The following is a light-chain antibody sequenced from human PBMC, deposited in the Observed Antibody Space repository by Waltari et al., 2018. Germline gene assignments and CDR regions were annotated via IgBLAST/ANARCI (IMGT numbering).Light chain of an antibody. J-gene: IGKJ1*01. CDR3: QKSSSTPPWT. CDR2: AAS. V-gene: IGKV1-39*01. Sequence: DIQMTQCPSSLSASVGDGVTITCRASQSISIYLNWYQQKPGKAPKLLIYAASTLHSGVPSRFSGSGSGTEFTLTISSLQPEDFATYYCQKSSSTPPWTFGQGTKVEIK. CDR1: QSISIY.